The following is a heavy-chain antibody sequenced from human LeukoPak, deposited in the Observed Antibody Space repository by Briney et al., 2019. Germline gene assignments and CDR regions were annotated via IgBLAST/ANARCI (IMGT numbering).Heavy chain of an antibody. V-gene: IGHV4-39*07. CDR1: GGSIRSSNSF. CDR2: IYYNGNT. D-gene: IGHD6-25*01. J-gene: IGHJ4*02. Sequence: PSETLSLTCSVSGGSIRSSNSFWGWIRQPPGERLEWIATIYYNGNTYYNPSLQSRVTISVDTSTNQFSLKLNSVIAADTAVYYRARATAAPSSYFFDHWGQGTLVTVSS. CDR3: ARATAAPSSYFFDH.